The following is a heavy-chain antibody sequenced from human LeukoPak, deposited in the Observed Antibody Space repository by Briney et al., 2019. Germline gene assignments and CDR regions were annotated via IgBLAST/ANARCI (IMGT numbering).Heavy chain of an antibody. D-gene: IGHD2-2*01. CDR2: INHSGST. Sequence: PSETLSLTCAVYGGSFSGYYWSWIRQPPGKGLEWIGEINHSGSTNYNPSLKSRVTISVDTSKNQFSLKLSSVTAADTAVYYCARSPIVVVPAAMHAFDIWGQGTMVTVSS. J-gene: IGHJ3*02. CDR3: ARSPIVVVPAAMHAFDI. V-gene: IGHV4-34*01. CDR1: GGSFSGYY.